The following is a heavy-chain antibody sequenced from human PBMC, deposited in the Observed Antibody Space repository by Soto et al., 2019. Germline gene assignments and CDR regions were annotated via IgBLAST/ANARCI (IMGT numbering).Heavy chain of an antibody. Sequence: ASVKVSCKASGSTFTTYGISWVRQAPGQGLEWMGWISAYNGNTDYAQKLQDRVTMTTDTSTNTAYMELRSLRSDDTAMYYCAREAYYDILTGLPRVDYSDDMDAWGQGTTLTVS. CDR3: AREAYYDILTGLPRVDYSDDMDA. J-gene: IGHJ6*02. D-gene: IGHD3-9*01. V-gene: IGHV1-18*01. CDR1: GSTFTTYG. CDR2: ISAYNGNT.